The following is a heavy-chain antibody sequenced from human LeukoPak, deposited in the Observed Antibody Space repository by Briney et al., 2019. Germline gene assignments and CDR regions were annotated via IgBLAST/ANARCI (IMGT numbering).Heavy chain of an antibody. CDR3: AKDGERQQLVPNYYYYMDV. CDR1: GFTFSSYG. J-gene: IGHJ6*03. Sequence: PGGTLRLSCAASGFTFSSYGMSWVRQAAGKGLEWGSAFSGSGGSTFYADSVKGRFTISRDSSKNTLYLQMNSLRAEDTAVYYCAKDGERQQLVPNYYYYMDVWGKGTTVTISS. V-gene: IGHV3-23*01. D-gene: IGHD6-13*01. CDR2: FSGSGGST.